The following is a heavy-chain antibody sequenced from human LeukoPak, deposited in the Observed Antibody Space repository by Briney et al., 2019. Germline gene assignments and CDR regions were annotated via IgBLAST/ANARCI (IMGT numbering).Heavy chain of an antibody. Sequence: LECMGRIIPILGIANYAQKFQGRVTITANKSTSTAYMELSSLRSEDTAVYYCARDGYTGSWGQGTLVTVSS. D-gene: IGHD5-24*01. J-gene: IGHJ4*02. CDR2: IIPILGIA. V-gene: IGHV1-69*04. CDR3: ARDGYTGS.